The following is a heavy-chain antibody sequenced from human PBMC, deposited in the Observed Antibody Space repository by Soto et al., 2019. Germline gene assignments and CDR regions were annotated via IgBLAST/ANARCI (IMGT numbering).Heavy chain of an antibody. V-gene: IGHV5-51*01. J-gene: IGHJ6*02. D-gene: IGHD2-2*01. CDR2: IYPGDSDT. CDR3: ARHVGSCTSTRCYHYYYGLDV. CDR1: GYSFTSYW. Sequence: GESLKISCKGSGYSFTSYWIGWVRQMPGKGLEWMGIIYPGDSDTRYSPSFQGQVTISADKSISTAYLQWSSLKASDTAMYYCARHVGSCTSTRCYHYYYGLDVWGQGTTVTVSS.